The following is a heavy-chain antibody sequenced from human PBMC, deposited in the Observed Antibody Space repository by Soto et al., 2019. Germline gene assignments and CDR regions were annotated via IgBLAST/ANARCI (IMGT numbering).Heavy chain of an antibody. D-gene: IGHD1-26*01. V-gene: IGHV4-59*08. CDR3: ARQMERERQFDY. J-gene: IGHJ4*02. Sequence: LSLTCTVSGGSISSYYWSWIRQPPGKGLEWIGYIYYSGSTNYNPSLKSRVTISVDTSKNQFSLKLSSVTAADTAVYYCARQMERERQFDYWGQGTLVTVSS. CDR1: GGSISSYY. CDR2: IYYSGST.